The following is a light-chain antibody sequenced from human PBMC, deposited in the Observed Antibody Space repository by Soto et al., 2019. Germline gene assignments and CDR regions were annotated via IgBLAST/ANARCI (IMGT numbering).Light chain of an antibody. V-gene: IGKV3-15*01. CDR2: SAS. CDR3: QEYNNWPRLT. CDR1: QSIRMN. J-gene: IGKJ4*01. Sequence: EIVMTQSPATLSVSPGQRATLSCKASQSIRMNLAWYQQKPGQAPRLLMYSASTRATGVPVRFSGSGSGTEFTLTLSSLQSEDFAVYYCQEYNNWPRLTFGGGTKVEI.